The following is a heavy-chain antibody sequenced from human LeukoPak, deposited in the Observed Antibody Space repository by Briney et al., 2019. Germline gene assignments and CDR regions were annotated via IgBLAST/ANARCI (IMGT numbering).Heavy chain of an antibody. D-gene: IGHD6-19*01. CDR3: ARDRYSSGWYVRWFDP. Sequence: GSLRLSCAASGFMFSSNWMSWVRLAPGKGLEWIGEINHSGSTNYNPSLKSRVTISVDTSKNQFSLKLSSVTAADTAVYYCARDRYSSGWYVRWFDPWGQGTLVTVSS. J-gene: IGHJ5*02. CDR1: GFMFSSNW. V-gene: IGHV4-4*02. CDR2: INHSGST.